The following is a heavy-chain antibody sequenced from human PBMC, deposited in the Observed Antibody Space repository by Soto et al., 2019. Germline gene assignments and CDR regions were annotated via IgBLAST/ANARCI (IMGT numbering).Heavy chain of an antibody. V-gene: IGHV3-48*02. Sequence: EVQLVESGGGLVQPGGSLRLSCAASGFTFSSYSMNWVRQAPGKGLEWVSYISSSSSTIYYADSVKGRFTISRDNAKNSLYLQMNSLRDEDTAVYYCASDSSSSVFDYYYYGMDVWGQGTTVTVSS. J-gene: IGHJ6*02. D-gene: IGHD6-6*01. CDR3: ASDSSSSVFDYYYYGMDV. CDR1: GFTFSSYS. CDR2: ISSSSSTI.